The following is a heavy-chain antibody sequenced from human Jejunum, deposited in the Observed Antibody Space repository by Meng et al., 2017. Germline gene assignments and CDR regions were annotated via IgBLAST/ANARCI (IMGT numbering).Heavy chain of an antibody. CDR1: GFNIGDYF. CDR2: FSGSGGAI. J-gene: IGHJ4*02. Sequence: QVQLVESGGGLVKSGGSLRLSCAASGFNIGDYFMNWLRQPPGKGLEWVSYFSGSGGAIYADSVKGRFTVSRDNAKNTLYLQMNSLRVEDTAVYYCAREHGEPHWGSGTLVTVSS. V-gene: IGHV3-11*01. D-gene: IGHD4-17*01. CDR3: AREHGEPH.